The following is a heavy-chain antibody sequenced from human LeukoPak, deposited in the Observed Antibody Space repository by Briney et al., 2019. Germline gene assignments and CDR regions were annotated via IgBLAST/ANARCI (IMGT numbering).Heavy chain of an antibody. CDR2: IYYNGST. D-gene: IGHD4-17*01. V-gene: IGHV4-59*01. CDR1: GGSFSGYY. CDR3: ARITHGDYVLDY. Sequence: SETLSLTCAVYGGSFSGYYWSWIRQPPGKGLEWIGYIYYNGSTNYNPSLKSRVTISVDTFKKQFSLKLSSVTAADTAVYYCARITHGDYVLDYWGQGTLVTVSS. J-gene: IGHJ4*02.